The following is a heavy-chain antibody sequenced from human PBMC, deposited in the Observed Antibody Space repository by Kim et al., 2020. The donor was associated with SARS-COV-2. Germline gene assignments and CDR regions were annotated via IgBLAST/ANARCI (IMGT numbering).Heavy chain of an antibody. CDR1: GYTFTSYA. CDR2: INTNTGNP. Sequence: ASVKVSCKASGYTFTSYAMNWVRQAPGQGLEWMGWINTNTGNPTYAQDFTGRVVISLDTSVSTAYLQISSLKAEDTAVYYCARTNYCSFYYMDVWGKGTTVTVSS. CDR3: ARTNYCSFYYMDV. V-gene: IGHV7-4-1*02. J-gene: IGHJ6*03.